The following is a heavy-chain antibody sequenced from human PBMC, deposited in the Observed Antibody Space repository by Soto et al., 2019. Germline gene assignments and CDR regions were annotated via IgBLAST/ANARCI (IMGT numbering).Heavy chain of an antibody. Sequence: EVQLVESGGGLVQPGGSLRLSCAASGFTFSSYDMHWVRQATGKGLEWVSAIGTAGDTYYPGSVKGRFTITRENAKNSLYLQMIGLRAEDTAVYYCAREGKRGWQQKYWYFDLWGRGNLVTVSS. CDR2: IGTAGDT. CDR3: AREGKRGWQQKYWYFDL. CDR1: GFTFSSYD. D-gene: IGHD3-10*01. V-gene: IGHV3-13*01. J-gene: IGHJ2*01.